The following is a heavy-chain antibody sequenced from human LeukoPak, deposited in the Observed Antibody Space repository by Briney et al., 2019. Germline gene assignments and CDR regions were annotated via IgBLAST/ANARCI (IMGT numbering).Heavy chain of an antibody. CDR2: ISGSSSTK. CDR3: ARVSGTSWYNYYYGMDV. D-gene: IGHD2-2*02. J-gene: IGHJ6*02. V-gene: IGHV3-48*01. Sequence: GGSLRLSCAASGFPFRSYDMDWVRQAPGKGLEWVSYISGSSSTKYYADSVKGRFIIPRDNANNSLYLQMNSLRAEDTAVYYCARVSGTSWYNYYYGMDVWGQGTTVTVSS. CDR1: GFPFRSYD.